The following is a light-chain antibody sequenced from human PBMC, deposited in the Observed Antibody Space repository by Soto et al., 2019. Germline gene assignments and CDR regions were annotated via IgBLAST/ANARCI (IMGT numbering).Light chain of an antibody. J-gene: IGLJ1*01. CDR2: GNS. CDR3: QSYDSSLSGYV. CDR1: SSNIGAGYD. Sequence: QSVLTQPPSVSGAPGQRVTISCTGSSSNIGAGYDVHWYQQLPGTAPKLLIYGNSNRPSGVPDRFSGSKSGTSAYLAITGLHAEDEADYYCQSYDSSLSGYVFGTGTKVTVL. V-gene: IGLV1-40*01.